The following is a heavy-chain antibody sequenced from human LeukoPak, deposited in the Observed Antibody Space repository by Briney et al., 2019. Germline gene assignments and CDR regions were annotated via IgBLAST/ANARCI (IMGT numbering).Heavy chain of an antibody. CDR1: GFTFSSYW. V-gene: IGHV3-74*01. CDR3: ARAKIGIAVAGTPLLLDY. CDR2: INSDGSST. Sequence: TGGSLRLSCAASGFTFSSYWMHWVRQAPGKGLVWVSRINSDGSSTSYADSVKGRFTISRDNAKNTLYLQMNSLRAEDTAVYDCARAKIGIAVAGTPLLLDYWGQGTLVTVSS. D-gene: IGHD6-19*01. J-gene: IGHJ4*02.